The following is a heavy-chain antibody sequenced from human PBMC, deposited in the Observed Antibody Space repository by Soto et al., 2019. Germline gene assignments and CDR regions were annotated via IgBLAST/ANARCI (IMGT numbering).Heavy chain of an antibody. CDR1: GYSFTSYW. Sequence: PGESLKISCKGSGYSFTSYWIGWVRQMPGKGLEWMGIIYPGDSDTRYSPSFQGQVTISADKSISTAYLQWSSLKASDTAMHYCARREHSWGSVRYYGMDVWGQGTTVTVSS. D-gene: IGHD7-27*01. J-gene: IGHJ6*02. V-gene: IGHV5-51*01. CDR2: IYPGDSDT. CDR3: ARREHSWGSVRYYGMDV.